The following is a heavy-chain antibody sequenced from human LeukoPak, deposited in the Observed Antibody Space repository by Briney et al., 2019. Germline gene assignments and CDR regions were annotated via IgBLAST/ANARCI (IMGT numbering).Heavy chain of an antibody. D-gene: IGHD5-18*01. Sequence: PGGSLRLSCAASGFTFSSYAMSWVRQAPGKGLEWVSAISGSGGSTYYADSVKGRFTISRDNSKNTLYLQMNSLRAEDTAVYYCAKASVGYSYGGYYFDYRGQGTLVTVSS. CDR3: AKASVGYSYGGYYFDY. CDR1: GFTFSSYA. CDR2: ISGSGGST. V-gene: IGHV3-23*01. J-gene: IGHJ4*02.